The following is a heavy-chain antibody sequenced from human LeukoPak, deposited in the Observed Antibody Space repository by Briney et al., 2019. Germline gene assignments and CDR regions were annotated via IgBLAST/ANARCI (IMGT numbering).Heavy chain of an antibody. Sequence: GGSLRLSCAASGFTFSSYGMHWVRQAPGKGLEWVAVISYDGSNKYYADSVKGRFTISRDNSKNTLYLQMNSLRAEDTAVYYCAKDDPVTTGAFDYWGQGTLATVSS. CDR3: AKDDPVTTGAFDY. CDR1: GFTFSSYG. J-gene: IGHJ4*02. D-gene: IGHD4-17*01. V-gene: IGHV3-30*18. CDR2: ISYDGSNK.